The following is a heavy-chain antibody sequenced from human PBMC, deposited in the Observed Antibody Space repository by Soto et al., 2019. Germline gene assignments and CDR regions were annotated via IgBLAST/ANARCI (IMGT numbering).Heavy chain of an antibody. CDR2: TYYRSKWYN. V-gene: IGHV6-1*01. Sequence: SQALALACGISGDSVSSNTSACNFIRQSPSRGLEWLGRTYYRSKWYNDYAVSVKSRITINPDTSKNQFSLHLNSVTPEDTALYYCVRDVGFDFDYWGQGTLVTVS. D-gene: IGHD1-26*01. J-gene: IGHJ4*01. CDR1: GDSVSSNTSA. CDR3: VRDVGFDFDY.